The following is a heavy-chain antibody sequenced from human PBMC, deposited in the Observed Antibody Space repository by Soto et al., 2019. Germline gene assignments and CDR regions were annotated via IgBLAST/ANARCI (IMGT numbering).Heavy chain of an antibody. CDR1: GGSISSGDYY. CDR2: IYYSGST. V-gene: IGHV4-39*02. D-gene: IGHD6-13*01. Sequence: SETLSLTCTVSGGSISSGDYYWSWIRQPPGKGLEWIGSIYYSGSTYYNPSLKSRVTISVDTSKNHFSLKLTSVTAADTAVYYCARPGGSGWFYFDSWGQGSQVTAPQ. J-gene: IGHJ4*02. CDR3: ARPGGSGWFYFDS.